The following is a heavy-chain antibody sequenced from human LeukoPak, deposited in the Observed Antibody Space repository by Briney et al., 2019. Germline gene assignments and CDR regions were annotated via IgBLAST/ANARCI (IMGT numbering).Heavy chain of an antibody. CDR3: ARDPRRSGWYWAPFDY. D-gene: IGHD6-19*01. J-gene: IGHJ4*02. Sequence: PGGSLRLSCAASGFTFSSYAMHWVRQAPGKGLEWVAVISYDGSNKYYADSVKGRFTISRDNSKNTLYLQMNSLRAEDTAVYYCARDPRRSGWYWAPFDYWGQGTLVTVSS. CDR1: GFTFSSYA. V-gene: IGHV3-30*04. CDR2: ISYDGSNK.